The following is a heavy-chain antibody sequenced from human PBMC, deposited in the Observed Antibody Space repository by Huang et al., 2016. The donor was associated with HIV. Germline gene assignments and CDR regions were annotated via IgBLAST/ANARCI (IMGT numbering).Heavy chain of an antibody. CDR1: GFSFTGYD. CDR3: LPAGHVSHYYYMDV. J-gene: IGHJ6*03. CDR2: VSVDGNEK. V-gene: IGHV3-30*03. Sequence: QGQLVESGGGVVQPGRSLRLSCAASGFSFTGYDMQWVRQAPGKGLDGVSFVSVDGNEKAYADYVKGRFTISRDNAKNALYLQMNSLRPGDTAVYFCLPAGHVSHYYYMDVWGRGTTVFVSS.